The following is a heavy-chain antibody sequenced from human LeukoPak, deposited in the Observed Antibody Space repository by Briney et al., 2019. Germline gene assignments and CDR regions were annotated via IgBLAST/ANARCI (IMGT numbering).Heavy chain of an antibody. Sequence: SETLSLTCAVSGGSISSGGYSWSWIRQPPGKGLEWIGYIYHSGSTYYNPSLKSRVTISVDRSKNQFSLKLSSVTAADTAVYYCARDMRGAVDYWGQGTLVTVSS. V-gene: IGHV4-30-2*01. D-gene: IGHD2-15*01. J-gene: IGHJ4*02. CDR2: IYHSGST. CDR1: GGSISSGGYS. CDR3: ARDMRGAVDY.